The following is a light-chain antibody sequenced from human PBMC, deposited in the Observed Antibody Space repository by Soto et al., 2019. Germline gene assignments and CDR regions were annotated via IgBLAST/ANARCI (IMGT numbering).Light chain of an antibody. J-gene: IGLJ2*01. Sequence: QSALTQPPSMSGSPGQSVTISCSGTANSDRVSWYQQSPGTAPKLLIYEVTNRPSGVPDRFSASKSGNTASLSISGLQSDDADDYYYGAVTGSTLVFGGGTKVTVL. CDR3: GAVTGSTLV. CDR1: ANSDR. CDR2: EVT. V-gene: IGLV2-18*02.